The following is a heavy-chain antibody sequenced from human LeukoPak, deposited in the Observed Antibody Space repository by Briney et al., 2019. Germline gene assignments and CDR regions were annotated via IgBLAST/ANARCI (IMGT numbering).Heavy chain of an antibody. CDR2: INHSGST. J-gene: IGHJ5*02. CDR3: APRGPLGA. Sequence: SETLSLTCAVYGGSFSGYYWSWIRQPPGKGLEWIGEINHSGSTNYNPSLESRVTISVDTSKNQFSLKLSSVTAADTAVYYCAPRGPLGAWGQGTLVTVSS. CDR1: GGSFSGYY. V-gene: IGHV4-34*01. D-gene: IGHD1-26*01.